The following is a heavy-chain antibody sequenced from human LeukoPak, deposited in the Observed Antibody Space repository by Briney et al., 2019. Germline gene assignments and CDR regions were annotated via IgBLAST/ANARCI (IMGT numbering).Heavy chain of an antibody. CDR1: GGSFSGYY. CDR3: ARDLRWLQLRGFDP. Sequence: SETLSLTCAVYGGSFSGYYWSWIRQPPGKGLEWIGEINHSGSTNYNPSLKSRVTISVDTSKNQFSLKLSSVTAADTAVYYCARDLRWLQLRGFDPWGQGTLVTVSS. J-gene: IGHJ5*02. CDR2: INHSGST. D-gene: IGHD5-24*01. V-gene: IGHV4-34*01.